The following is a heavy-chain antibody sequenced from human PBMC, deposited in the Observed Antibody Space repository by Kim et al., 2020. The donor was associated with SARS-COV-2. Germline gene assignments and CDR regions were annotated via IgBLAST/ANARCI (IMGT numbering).Heavy chain of an antibody. V-gene: IGHV3-23*01. D-gene: IGHD3-10*01. J-gene: IGHJ3*02. Sequence: ADTGKGRFTITRENSKNTLYLPMNSLRAEATAVYYCAKDQGGFGPNAFDIWGQGTMVTVSS. CDR3: AKDQGGFGPNAFDI.